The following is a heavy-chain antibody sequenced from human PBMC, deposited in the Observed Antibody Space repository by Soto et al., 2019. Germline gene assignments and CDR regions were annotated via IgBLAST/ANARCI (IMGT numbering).Heavy chain of an antibody. Sequence: EGQLVQSGGGLVQPGGSLRLSCTASGFAFDDYYMDWVRQVPGKGLEWIGRTRDKPNNYAAEYAASVKGRFTISRDATKDSMNLQMNTVKTEDTAVYYCARDTGGSYDYWGQGALVIVSS. CDR3: ARDTGGSYDY. CDR2: TRDKPNNYAA. V-gene: IGHV3-72*01. J-gene: IGHJ4*02. D-gene: IGHD1-26*01. CDR1: GFAFDDYY.